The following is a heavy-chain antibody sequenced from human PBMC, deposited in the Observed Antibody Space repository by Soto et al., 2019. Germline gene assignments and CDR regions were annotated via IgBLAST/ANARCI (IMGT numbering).Heavy chain of an antibody. CDR1: GYTFTSYG. J-gene: IGHJ6*02. CDR2: ISAYNGNT. D-gene: IGHD1-26*01. Sequence: ASVKVSCKASGYTFTSYGISWVRQAPGQGLERKGWISAYNGNTNYAQKNQGRVTMTTDTSTSTAYMEMRSLRSDDTTENKITRDGWEITLEGYGLDFWGQGTTVTVSS. CDR3: TRDGWEITLEGYGLDF. V-gene: IGHV1-18*01.